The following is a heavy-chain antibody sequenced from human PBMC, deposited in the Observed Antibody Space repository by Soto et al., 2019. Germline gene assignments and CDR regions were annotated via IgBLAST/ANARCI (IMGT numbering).Heavy chain of an antibody. D-gene: IGHD1-1*01. Sequence: SETLSLTCTVSGGSISGYYWSWIRQPPGKGLEWIGYIYYSGSTKYNPSLKSRVTISVDTSKNQFSLKLSSVTAADTAVYYCAREFVPSRTYNWNDSGWFDPWGQGTLVTVSS. CDR3: AREFVPSRTYNWNDSGWFDP. V-gene: IGHV4-59*01. J-gene: IGHJ5*02. CDR1: GGSISGYY. CDR2: IYYSGST.